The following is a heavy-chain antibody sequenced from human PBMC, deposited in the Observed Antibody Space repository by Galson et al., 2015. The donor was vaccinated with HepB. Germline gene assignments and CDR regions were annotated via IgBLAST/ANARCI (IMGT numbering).Heavy chain of an antibody. CDR2: INWNGGRT. D-gene: IGHD3-22*01. CDR1: GFTFDDYG. V-gene: IGHV3-20*04. Sequence: SLRLSCAGSGFTFDDYGMSWFRQAPGKGLEWVSGINWNGGRTGHADSVRGRFTISRDNARNSLYLQMNSLSAEDTAVYYCARDQSYYDSSGYYFKWYFDLWGRGTLVVVS. J-gene: IGHJ2*01. CDR3: ARDQSYYDSSGYYFKWYFDL.